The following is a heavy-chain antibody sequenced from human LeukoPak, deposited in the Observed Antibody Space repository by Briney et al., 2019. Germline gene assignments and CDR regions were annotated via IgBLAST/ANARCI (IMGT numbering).Heavy chain of an antibody. V-gene: IGHV3-30-3*01. CDR3: ARGLKGQRYFDWSNYYYGMDV. J-gene: IGHJ6*02. D-gene: IGHD3-9*01. CDR2: ISYDGSNK. Sequence: GGSLRLSCAASGFTFSSYAMHWVRQAPGKGLEWVAVISYDGSNKYYADSVKGRFTISRDNSKNTLYLQMNSLRAEDTAVYYCARGLKGQRYFDWSNYYYGMDVWGQGTTVTVSS. CDR1: GFTFSSYA.